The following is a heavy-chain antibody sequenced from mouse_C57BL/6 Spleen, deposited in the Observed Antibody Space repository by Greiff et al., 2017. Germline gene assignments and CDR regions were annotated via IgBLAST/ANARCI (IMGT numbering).Heavy chain of an antibody. CDR1: GYTFTSYW. D-gene: IGHD1-1*01. J-gene: IGHJ4*01. CDR2: IDPSDSDT. V-gene: IGHV1-69*01. Sequence: QVQLQQPGAELVMPGASVKLSCKASGYTFTSYWMHWVKQRPGQGLEWIGEIDPSDSDTNYNQKFKGKSTLTVDKSSSTAYMQLSSLTSEDSAVYYCARCYYGSSYAMDYWGQGTSVTVSS. CDR3: ARCYYGSSYAMDY.